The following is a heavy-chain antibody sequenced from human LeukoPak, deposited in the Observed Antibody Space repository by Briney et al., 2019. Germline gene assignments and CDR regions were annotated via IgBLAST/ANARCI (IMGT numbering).Heavy chain of an antibody. Sequence: SETLSLTCTVSGGSVSSSAYYWGWIRQPPGKGLEWIANIYYSGSTYYKPSLKSRVTISVDTSKNHFSLRLSSVTAADTAVYLCARYVVSGSGRYYFDYWGQGSLVTVSS. D-gene: IGHD3-10*01. CDR1: GGSVSSSAYY. J-gene: IGHJ4*02. CDR3: ARYVVSGSGRYYFDY. V-gene: IGHV4-39*02. CDR2: IYYSGST.